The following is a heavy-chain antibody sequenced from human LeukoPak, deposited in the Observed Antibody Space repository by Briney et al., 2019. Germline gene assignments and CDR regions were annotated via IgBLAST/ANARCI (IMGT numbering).Heavy chain of an antibody. CDR1: GFFFTDHW. CDR2: LKEDESAK. CDR3: ARAVDVADY. Sequence: GGPLRLSWVASGFFFTDHWMSGVRQPPGKGLDGVANLKEDESAKFYADSVRGRFTISRDNAKNSVYLEMNNLRVEDTAVYYCARAVDVADYWGRGTLVTVSS. J-gene: IGHJ4*02. V-gene: IGHV3-7*01. D-gene: IGHD3-16*01.